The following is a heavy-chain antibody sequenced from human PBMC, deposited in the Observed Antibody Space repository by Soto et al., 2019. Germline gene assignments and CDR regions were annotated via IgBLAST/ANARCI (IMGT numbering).Heavy chain of an antibody. V-gene: IGHV1-3*01. Sequence: ASVKVSCKASGYTFTSFAMHWVRQAPGQRLEWMGWINAGNGNTKYSQSFQGRITITGDTSASTAYMELSSLRSEDTAVYYCAKGSSDRFPYIDSLAQGTLVSVPS. CDR1: GYTFTSFA. D-gene: IGHD6-6*01. CDR3: AKGSSDRFPYIDS. J-gene: IGHJ4*02. CDR2: INAGNGNT.